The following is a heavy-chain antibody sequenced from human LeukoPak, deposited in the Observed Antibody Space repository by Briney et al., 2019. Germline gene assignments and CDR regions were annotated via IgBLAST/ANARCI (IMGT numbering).Heavy chain of an antibody. J-gene: IGHJ5*02. D-gene: IGHD2-2*01. CDR1: GFTFSSYS. Sequence: TGGSLRLSCAASGFTFSSYSMNWVRQAPGKGLEWVSSISSSSSYIYYADSVKGRFTISRDNAKNSLYLQMNSLRAEDTAVYYCARARLYCSSTSCPTQGFDPWGQGTLVTVSS. CDR3: ARARLYCSSTSCPTQGFDP. CDR2: ISSSSSYI. V-gene: IGHV3-21*01.